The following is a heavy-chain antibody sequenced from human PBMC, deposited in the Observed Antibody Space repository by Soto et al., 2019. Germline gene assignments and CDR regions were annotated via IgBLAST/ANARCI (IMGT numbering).Heavy chain of an antibody. D-gene: IGHD3-3*01. J-gene: IGHJ4*02. CDR2: ISYDGSNK. CDR1: GFTFNDYS. CDR3: ARSDFWSGLPSPFAY. Sequence: GGSLRLSCAASGFTFNDYSMNWVRQAPGKGLEWVAVISYDGSNKYYADSVKGRFTISRDNSKNTLYLQMNSLRAEDTAVYYCARSDFWSGLPSPFAYWGQGSLVTVSS. V-gene: IGHV3-30*03.